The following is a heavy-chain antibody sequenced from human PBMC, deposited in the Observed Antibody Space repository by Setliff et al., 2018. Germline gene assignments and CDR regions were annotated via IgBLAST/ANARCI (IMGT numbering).Heavy chain of an antibody. CDR2: ISAYNGNT. V-gene: IGHV1-18*01. Sequence: ASVKVSCKASGYTFTSYGISWVRQAPGQGLEWMGWISAYNGNTNYAQKFQGRVTITTDESTSTAYMELSSLRSEDTAVYYCAKRGSSSAFDYWGQGTLVTVS. D-gene: IGHD6-13*01. CDR1: GYTFTSYG. J-gene: IGHJ4*02. CDR3: AKRGSSSAFDY.